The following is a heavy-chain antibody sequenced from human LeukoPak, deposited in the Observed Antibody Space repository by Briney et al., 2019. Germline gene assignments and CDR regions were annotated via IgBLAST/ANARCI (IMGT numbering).Heavy chain of an antibody. Sequence: GGSLRLSCAASRCAFSVYEMYWVRQAPGKGLEWVSSMSSSSSYIYYADSVKGRFTISRDNAKNSLYLQMNSLRAEDTAVYYCARVDCSSTSCVGVSYYYMDVWGKGTTVTVSS. D-gene: IGHD2-2*01. CDR1: RCAFSVYE. CDR3: ARVDCSSTSCVGVSYYYMDV. CDR2: MSSSSSYI. V-gene: IGHV3-21*01. J-gene: IGHJ6*03.